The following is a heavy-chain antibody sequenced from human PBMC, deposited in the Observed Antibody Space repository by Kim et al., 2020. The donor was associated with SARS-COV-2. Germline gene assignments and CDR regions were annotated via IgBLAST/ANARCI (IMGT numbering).Heavy chain of an antibody. J-gene: IGHJ6*02. CDR1: GFTFSNDW. Sequence: GGSLRLSCAASGFTFSNDWMSWVRQAPGKGLEWVGRIKSKTDGGATDDAAPVKGRFTISSDDSKNTLYLQMNSLKTEDTAVYYCTYGSGGNYYYYGMDVWGQGTLVTVSS. V-gene: IGHV3-15*01. CDR2: IKSKTDGGAT. D-gene: IGHD3-10*01. CDR3: TYGSGGNYYYYGMDV.